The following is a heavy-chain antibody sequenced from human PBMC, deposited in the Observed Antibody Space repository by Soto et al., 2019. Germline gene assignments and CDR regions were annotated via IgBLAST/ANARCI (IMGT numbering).Heavy chain of an antibody. Sequence: QLQLQESGSGLVKPSQTLSLTCAVSGGSISSGGYSWSWIRQPPGKGLEWIGYIYHSGSTYYNPSLKSRVTISVDRSKNQFSLKLSSVTAADTALYYCARGVYGDYGAPFDYWGQGTLVTVSS. V-gene: IGHV4-30-2*01. CDR2: IYHSGST. J-gene: IGHJ4*02. D-gene: IGHD4-17*01. CDR1: GGSISSGGYS. CDR3: ARGVYGDYGAPFDY.